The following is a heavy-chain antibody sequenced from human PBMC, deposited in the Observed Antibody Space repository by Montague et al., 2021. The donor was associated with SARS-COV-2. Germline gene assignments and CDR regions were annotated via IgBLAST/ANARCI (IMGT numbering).Heavy chain of an antibody. V-gene: IGHV3-23*01. J-gene: IGHJ4*02. CDR1: GFIFRHYA. CDR3: AKDREMDYSADY. CDR2: ISTSGDYT. Sequence: SLSLSCPASGFIFRHYAMSWVRQAPGKGLEWVSGISTSGDYTYYADSLKGRFTISRDNSRNTLYLQMNSLRAEDTAIYYCAKDREMDYSADYWGQGTLVTVSS. D-gene: IGHD5-24*01.